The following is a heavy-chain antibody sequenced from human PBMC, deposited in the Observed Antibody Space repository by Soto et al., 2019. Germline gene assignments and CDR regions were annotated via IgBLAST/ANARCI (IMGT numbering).Heavy chain of an antibody. V-gene: IGHV3-30-3*01. Sequence: QVQLVESGGGVVQPGRSLRLSCAASGFTFSSYAMHWVRQAPGKGLEWVAVISYDGSNKYYADSVKGRFTISRDNSKNTLYLQMNSLRAEATAVYYCASPENYYDSSGYYKPPQLRGDAFDIWGQGTMVTVSS. D-gene: IGHD3-22*01. CDR1: GFTFSSYA. J-gene: IGHJ3*02. CDR3: ASPENYYDSSGYYKPPQLRGDAFDI. CDR2: ISYDGSNK.